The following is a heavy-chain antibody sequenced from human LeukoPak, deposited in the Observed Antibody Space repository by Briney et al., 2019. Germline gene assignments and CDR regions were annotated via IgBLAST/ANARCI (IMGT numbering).Heavy chain of an antibody. J-gene: IGHJ4*02. V-gene: IGHV3-30*18. CDR3: AKEGRDGFNYDY. Sequence: GGSLRLSCAASRFTFSSYGMHWVRQAPGKGLEWVAVISYDGSNKYYADSVKGRFTVSRDNSKNTLYLQMNSLGAEDTAVYYCAKEGRDGFNYDYWGQGTLVTVYS. CDR2: ISYDGSNK. D-gene: IGHD5-24*01. CDR1: RFTFSSYG.